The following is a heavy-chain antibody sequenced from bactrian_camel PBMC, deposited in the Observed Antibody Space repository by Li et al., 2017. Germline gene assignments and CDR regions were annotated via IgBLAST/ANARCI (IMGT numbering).Heavy chain of an antibody. Sequence: ESGGGSVQAGETLRLSCAASGYIYSWNCMGWFRQAPGREREEVASIYTGDGRAAYADSVKGRFTISQDNAKNTVYLQMNSLKPEDTAMYYCAAGTPDYSCRGVYNYWGQGTQVTVS. D-gene: IGHD2*01. J-gene: IGHJ4*01. CDR3: AAGTPDYSCRGVYNY. CDR2: IYTGDGRA. V-gene: IGHV3S54*01. CDR1: GYIYSWNC.